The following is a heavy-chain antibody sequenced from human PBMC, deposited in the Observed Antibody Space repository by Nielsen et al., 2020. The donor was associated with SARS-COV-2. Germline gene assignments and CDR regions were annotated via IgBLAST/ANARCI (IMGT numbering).Heavy chain of an antibody. CDR2: IKSDGSST. J-gene: IGHJ4*02. D-gene: IGHD1-14*01. V-gene: IGHV3-74*01. CDR1: GFIFSSHW. Sequence: GESLKISCAASGFIFSSHWMHWVRQAPGKGLVWVSRIKSDGSSTSYAEFVKGRFTISRDNSKNTLYLQMNSLRPEDTAVYYCAKENRDFDHWGQGTLVTVSS. CDR3: AKENRDFDH.